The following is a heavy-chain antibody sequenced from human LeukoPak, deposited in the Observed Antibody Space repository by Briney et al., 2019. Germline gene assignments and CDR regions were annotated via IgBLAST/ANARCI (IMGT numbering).Heavy chain of an antibody. CDR2: ISCSGESK. CDR3: AKPKRWGIAAAGQQLMDV. D-gene: IGHD6-13*01. V-gene: IGHV3-23*01. J-gene: IGHJ6*02. Sequence: PGGSLTLSCAACGFTLRRYAMRWVRQARGEGREGVLAISCSGESKYYADSVKGRFTISTDNSKNTLYLQMNSLRAEDTAVYYCAKPKRWGIAAAGQQLMDVWGQGTTVTVSS. CDR1: GFTLRRYA.